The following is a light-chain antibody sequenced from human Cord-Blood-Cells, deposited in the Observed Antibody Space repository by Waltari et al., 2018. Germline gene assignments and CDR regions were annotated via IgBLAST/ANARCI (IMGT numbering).Light chain of an antibody. CDR2: EVS. J-gene: IGLJ2*01. CDR1: SRDVGGYNY. Sequence: QSALTQPPSASGSPGQSVTISCTGTSRDVGGYNYVSWYQQHPGKAPKLMIYEVSKRPSGVPDRFSGSKSCNTASLTVSGLQAEDEADYYCSSYAGSNNLVFGGGTKLTVL. V-gene: IGLV2-8*01. CDR3: SSYAGSNNLV.